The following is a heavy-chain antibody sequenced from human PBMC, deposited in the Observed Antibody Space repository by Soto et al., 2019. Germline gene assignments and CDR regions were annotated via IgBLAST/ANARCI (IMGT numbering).Heavy chain of an antibody. CDR1: GDSINSDSVY. CDR2: ITYNGRT. V-gene: IGHV4-31*03. Sequence: QVHLQESGPGLVKPSQTLSLTCSVNGDSINSDSVYWSWIRQSPGKGLEYIGYITYNGRTSYNPSLRSRVTMSVDTPKNQFSLEVRSVTAADTAVYYCARERQVGPSSGRFDPWGQGTLVTVST. CDR3: ARERQVGPSSGRFDP. J-gene: IGHJ5*02.